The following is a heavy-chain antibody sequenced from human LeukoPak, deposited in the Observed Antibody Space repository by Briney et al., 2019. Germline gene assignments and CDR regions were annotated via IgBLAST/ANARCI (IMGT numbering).Heavy chain of an antibody. J-gene: IGHJ4*02. CDR1: GFTFSDYA. CDR3: AKDTIGLPCYY. D-gene: IGHD5-18*01. Sequence: GGSLRLSCAASGFTFSDYAMSCIRQAPGKGLEWVSAISGSGGSTYYADSVKGRFTISRDNAKNTLYLQMNSLRAEDTAVYYCAKDTIGLPCYYWGQGTLVTVSS. V-gene: IGHV3-23*01. CDR2: ISGSGGST.